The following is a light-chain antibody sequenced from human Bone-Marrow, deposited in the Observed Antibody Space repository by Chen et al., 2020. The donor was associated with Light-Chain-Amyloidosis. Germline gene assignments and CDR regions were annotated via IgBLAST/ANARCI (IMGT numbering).Light chain of an antibody. V-gene: IGLV6-57*01. J-gene: IGLJ3*02. CDR3: QSYQGSSQGV. CDR1: SGSIATNY. Sequence: NFMLIQPHSVSESPGKTVIISCTLISGSIATNYVQWYQQRPGSSPTTVIYADDQRPSGVPDRFSGSIDRSSNSASLTISGLKTEDEADYYCQSYQGSSQGVFGGGTKLTVL. CDR2: ADD.